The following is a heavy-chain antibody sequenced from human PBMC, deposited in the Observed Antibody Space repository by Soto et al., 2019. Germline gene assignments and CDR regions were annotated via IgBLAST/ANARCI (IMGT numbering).Heavy chain of an antibody. V-gene: IGHV3-33*01. D-gene: IGHD1-26*01. CDR1: GFTFSSYG. CDR2: IWYDGSNK. CDR3: ARDRRVAWPGAGPVIDYGMDV. Sequence: QVQLVESGGGVVQPGRSLRLSCAASGFTFSSYGMHWARQAPGKGLEWVAVIWYDGSNKYYADSVKGRFTISRENSKNTLYLQMNSLRAEDTAVYYCARDRRVAWPGAGPVIDYGMDVWGQGTTVTVSS. J-gene: IGHJ6*02.